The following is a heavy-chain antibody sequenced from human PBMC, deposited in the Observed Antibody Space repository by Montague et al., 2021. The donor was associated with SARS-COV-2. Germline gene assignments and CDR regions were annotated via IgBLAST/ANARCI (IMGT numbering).Heavy chain of an antibody. V-gene: IGHV1-18*01. Sequence: SVKVSCKASGYNFSNYGLSWVRQAPGQGLEWMGWISGYRGNTNYAQNLQGRLTMTTDTSTSTAYMELRSLTSDDTAVYYCAREGRVYDVLTGYSAFRDAFDIWGQGTMITVSS. CDR1: GYNFSNYG. CDR2: ISGYRGNT. J-gene: IGHJ3*02. D-gene: IGHD3-9*01. CDR3: AREGRVYDVLTGYSAFRDAFDI.